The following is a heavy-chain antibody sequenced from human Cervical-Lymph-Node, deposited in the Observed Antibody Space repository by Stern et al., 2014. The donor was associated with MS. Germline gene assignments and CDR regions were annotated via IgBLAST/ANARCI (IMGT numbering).Heavy chain of an antibody. D-gene: IGHD5-24*01. CDR2: IYTSGST. CDR1: GGSISSGSYY. J-gene: IGHJ4*02. Sequence: QVQLQESGPGLVKPSQTLSLTCTVSGGSISSGSYYWSWIRQPAGKGLEWIGRIYTSGSTNYHPSLKSRVTLSLDPSQNQFSLTLVSVTAADTAVYYCARDKLTDGYFDYWGQGTLVTVSS. CDR3: ARDKLTDGYFDY. V-gene: IGHV4-61*02.